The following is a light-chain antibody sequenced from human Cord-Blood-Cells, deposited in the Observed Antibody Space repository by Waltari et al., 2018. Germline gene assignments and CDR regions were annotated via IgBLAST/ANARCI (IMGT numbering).Light chain of an antibody. CDR2: GAS. CDR3: QQYNNWPLYT. V-gene: IGKV3-15*01. J-gene: IGKJ2*01. CDR1: QSVGSN. Sequence: EIVMTQSPATLYVAPGERATLSCRASQSVGSNLAWYQQKPGQAPRLLIYGASTRATGIPARFSGSGSGTEFTLTISSLQSEDFAVYYCQQYNNWPLYTFGQGTKLEIK.